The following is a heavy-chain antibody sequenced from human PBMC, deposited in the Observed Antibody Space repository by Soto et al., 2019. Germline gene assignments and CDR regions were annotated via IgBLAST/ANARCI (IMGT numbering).Heavy chain of an antibody. CDR1: GYTFSSYG. Sequence: GASVKVSCKASGYTFSSYGINWVRQAPGQGLEWLGWVSTYDGYTNYAQILQGRVSMTTDTSTKTAYMEVRSLRSDDTAVYYCARGGYYYSSGSRNYFYYGMNVWGQGTTVTVSS. CDR3: ARGGYYYSSGSRNYFYYGMNV. V-gene: IGHV1-18*01. D-gene: IGHD3-22*01. CDR2: VSTYDGYT. J-gene: IGHJ6*02.